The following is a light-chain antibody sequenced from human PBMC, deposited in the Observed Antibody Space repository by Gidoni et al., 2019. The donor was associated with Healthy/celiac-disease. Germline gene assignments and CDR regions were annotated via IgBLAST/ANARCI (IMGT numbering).Light chain of an antibody. CDR1: ALPKQY. CDR2: KDS. CDR3: QSADSSGTYPGV. V-gene: IGLV3-25*03. J-gene: IGLJ1*01. Sequence: SYELPQPPSVSVSPGQTARIPCSGDALPKQYAYWSQQNPGQAPVLVLYKDSERPSGIPERFSGSSSGTTVTLTISGVQAEDEADYYCQSADSSGTYPGVFGTGTKVTVL.